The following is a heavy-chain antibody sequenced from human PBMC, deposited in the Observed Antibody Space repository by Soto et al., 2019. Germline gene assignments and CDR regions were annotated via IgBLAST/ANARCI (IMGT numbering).Heavy chain of an antibody. Sequence: GGSLRLSCAASGFTFGDYAMHWVRQAPGKGLEWVSGISWNSGSIGYADSVKGRFTISRDNAKNSLYLQMNSLRAEDTALYYCAKDIGYDSSGYYNWFDPWGQGTLVTVSS. CDR3: AKDIGYDSSGYYNWFDP. CDR1: GFTFGDYA. D-gene: IGHD3-22*01. CDR2: ISWNSGSI. J-gene: IGHJ5*02. V-gene: IGHV3-9*01.